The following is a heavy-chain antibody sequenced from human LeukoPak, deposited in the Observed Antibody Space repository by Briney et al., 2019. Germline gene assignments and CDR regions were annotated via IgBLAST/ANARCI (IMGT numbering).Heavy chain of an antibody. CDR3: AENNDILTGPVFYY. J-gene: IGHJ4*02. CDR2: IYYSGST. Sequence: KPSETLSLTCTVSGGSISSSSYYWGWIRQPPGKGLEWIGSIYYSGSTYYNPSLKSRVTISVDTSKNQFSLKLSSVTAADTAVYYCAENNDILTGPVFYYWGQGTLVTVSS. D-gene: IGHD3-9*01. V-gene: IGHV4-39*01. CDR1: GGSISSSSYY.